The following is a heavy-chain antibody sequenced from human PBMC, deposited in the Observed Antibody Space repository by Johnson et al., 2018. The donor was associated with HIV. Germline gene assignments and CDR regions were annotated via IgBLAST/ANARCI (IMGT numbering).Heavy chain of an antibody. J-gene: IGHJ3*02. CDR2: IYSGEST. D-gene: IGHD6-13*01. V-gene: IGHV3-66*01. Sequence: VQLVESGGGLVQPGGSLKLSCAASGFTVSSHYMRWVRQAPGKGLEWVSVIYSGESTYYADSGKGRLTISRDNSKNSLYLQMNSLRAEDTAVYYCAKTSRGSSWFDAFDIWGQGTMVTVSS. CDR1: GFTVSSHY. CDR3: AKTSRGSSWFDAFDI.